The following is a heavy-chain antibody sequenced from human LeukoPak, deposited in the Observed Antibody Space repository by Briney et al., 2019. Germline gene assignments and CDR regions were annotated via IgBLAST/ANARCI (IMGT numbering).Heavy chain of an antibody. CDR2: ISGGGENT. D-gene: IGHD1-1*01. V-gene: IGHV3-23*01. J-gene: IGHJ2*01. CDR3: AKPRAMTTGVGRYFDL. CDR1: GFTFISYA. Sequence: PGVSLRLSCAASGFTFISYAMSWIRQAPGKGLEWVSAISGGGENTYYADSVKGRFTISRDNSKNTLYLQMNSLRAEDTATYYCAKPRAMTTGVGRYFDLWGRGTLVTVSS.